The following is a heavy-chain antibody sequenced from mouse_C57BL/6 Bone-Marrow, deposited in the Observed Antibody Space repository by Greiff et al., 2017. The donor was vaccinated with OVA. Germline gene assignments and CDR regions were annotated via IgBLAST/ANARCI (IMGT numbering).Heavy chain of an antibody. D-gene: IGHD2-1*01. V-gene: IGHV1-42*01. CDR1: GYSFTGYY. J-gene: IGHJ2*01. CDR2: INPSTGGT. Sequence: DVKLQDSGPELVKPGASVKISCKASGYSFTGYYMNWVKQSPEKSLEWIGEINPSTGGTTYNQKFKAKATLTVDKSSSTAYMQLKSLTSEDSAVYYCARGAGNYYFDYWGQGTTLTVSS. CDR3: ARGAGNYYFDY.